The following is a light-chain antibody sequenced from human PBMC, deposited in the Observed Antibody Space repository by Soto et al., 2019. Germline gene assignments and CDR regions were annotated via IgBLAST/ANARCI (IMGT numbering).Light chain of an antibody. CDR1: QSVSGY. Sequence: EIVLTQSPATLSLSPGERATLSCRASQSVSGYLAWYRQKPGQAPRLLIYNASNRATGIPARFSGSGSGTDFTLTISSLEPEDFAVYYCQQRSDWPIFTLGPGTKVDIK. V-gene: IGKV3-11*01. J-gene: IGKJ3*01. CDR2: NAS. CDR3: QQRSDWPIFT.